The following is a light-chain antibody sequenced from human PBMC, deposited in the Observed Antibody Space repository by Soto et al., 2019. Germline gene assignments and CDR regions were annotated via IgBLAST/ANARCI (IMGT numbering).Light chain of an antibody. V-gene: IGKV3-15*01. Sequence: EIVMTQSPAILSVSPGETGTLSCRASQDIGTKLAWYQQKPGQAPRLLMYDVSTRASVAPARFNGSGSGSEFTLTISSLQSEDFAIYFCQQYYHWRTFGQGTKVDIK. J-gene: IGKJ1*01. CDR3: QQYYHWRT. CDR2: DVS. CDR1: QDIGTK.